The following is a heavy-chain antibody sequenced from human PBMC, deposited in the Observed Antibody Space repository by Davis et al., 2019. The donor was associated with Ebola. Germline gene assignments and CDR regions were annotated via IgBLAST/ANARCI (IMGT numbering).Heavy chain of an antibody. Sequence: AASVKVSCKASGYIFTSYAMHWVRQAPGQRLEWMGWINGGNGDTKYSQKFRDRVTITRDTSASTAYMELSSLRSEDTAVYYCARVYGSGSYYPHYYFDYWGQGTLVTVSS. CDR2: INGGNGDT. V-gene: IGHV1-3*01. J-gene: IGHJ4*02. CDR3: ARVYGSGSYYPHYYFDY. CDR1: GYIFTSYA. D-gene: IGHD3-10*01.